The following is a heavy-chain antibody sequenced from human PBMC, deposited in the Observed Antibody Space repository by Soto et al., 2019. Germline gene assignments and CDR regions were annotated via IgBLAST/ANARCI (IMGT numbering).Heavy chain of an antibody. Sequence: ASLKVSCKASGYTFTSYGISWVRQAPGQGLAWMRRISAYTGDTNYAQKLQGRVTMTTDTSTSTTYMELRCLKSDDTAVTYCARLYCSSSSCYGDGFDPWGQGTLVTVSS. J-gene: IGHJ5*02. V-gene: IGHV1-18*04. CDR2: ISAYTGDT. CDR3: ARLYCSSSSCYGDGFDP. D-gene: IGHD2-2*01. CDR1: GYTFTSYG.